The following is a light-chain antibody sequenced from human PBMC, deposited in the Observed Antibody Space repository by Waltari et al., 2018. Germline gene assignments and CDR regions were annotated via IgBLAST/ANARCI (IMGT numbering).Light chain of an antibody. CDR1: SSDVGGYND. Sequence: QSALTQPASVSGSPGQSITISCTGTSSDVGGYNDVSWYQQHPGKAPNLMIYEVSNRPSGVSNRFSGSKSGNTASLTISGLQAEDEADYYCSSYTSSSTLVVFGGGTKLTVL. V-gene: IGLV2-14*01. CDR2: EVS. CDR3: SSYTSSSTLVV. J-gene: IGLJ2*01.